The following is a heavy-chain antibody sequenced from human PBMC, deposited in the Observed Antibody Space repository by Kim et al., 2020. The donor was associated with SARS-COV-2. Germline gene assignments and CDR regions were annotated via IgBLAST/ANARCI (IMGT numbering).Heavy chain of an antibody. V-gene: IGHV4-59*11. CDR3: VRAGYFDGGSFFFDS. CDR2: VYHSGST. D-gene: IGHD2-15*01. J-gene: IGHJ5*01. Sequence: SETLSLTCTVSGAYITNHYWSWIRQPPGKGLDWIGNVYHSGSTSYNLSLKSRVTMSVETSKRQFSLQVTSVTAADTAIYYCVRAGYFDGGSFFFDSW. CDR1: GAYITNHY.